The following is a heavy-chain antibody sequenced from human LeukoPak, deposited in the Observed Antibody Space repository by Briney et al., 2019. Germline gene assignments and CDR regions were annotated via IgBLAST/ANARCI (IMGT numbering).Heavy chain of an antibody. Sequence: GGSLRLSCAASGFTFSSYSMNWVRQAPGKGLEWVSYISSSSSTIYYADSVKGRFTISRDNSKNTLYLQMNSLRAEDTAVYYCAKSGTTVTTRYYYMDVWGKGTTVTVSS. CDR3: AKSGTTVTTRYYYMDV. CDR1: GFTFSSYS. J-gene: IGHJ6*03. V-gene: IGHV3-48*01. CDR2: ISSSSSTI. D-gene: IGHD4-17*01.